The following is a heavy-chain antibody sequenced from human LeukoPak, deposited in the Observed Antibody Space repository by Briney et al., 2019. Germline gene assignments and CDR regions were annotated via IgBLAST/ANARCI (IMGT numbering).Heavy chain of an antibody. CDR3: ARVRAQHGGLLGYYGMDV. D-gene: IGHD4-23*01. CDR1: GGTSSSYA. Sequence: SVKVSCKASGGTSSSYAISWVRQAPGQGLEWMGRIIPILGIANYAQKFQGRVTITADKSTSTAYMELSSLRSEDTAVYYCARVRAQHGGLLGYYGMDVWGQGTTVTVSS. J-gene: IGHJ6*02. CDR2: IIPILGIA. V-gene: IGHV1-69*04.